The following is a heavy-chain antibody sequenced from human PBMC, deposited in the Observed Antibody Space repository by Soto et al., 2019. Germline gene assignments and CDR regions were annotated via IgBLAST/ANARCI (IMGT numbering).Heavy chain of an antibody. V-gene: IGHV1-18*04. J-gene: IGHJ6*02. CDR3: ARDSEDIVVVPAAPIHYYYGMDV. Sequence: ASVKVSCKASGYTFTSYGISWVRQAPGQGLEWMGWISAYNGNTNYAQKLQGRVTMTTDTSTSTAYMELRSLRSDDTAVYYCARDSEDIVVVPAAPIHYYYGMDVWGQGTTVTVSS. CDR1: GYTFTSYG. CDR2: ISAYNGNT. D-gene: IGHD2-2*01.